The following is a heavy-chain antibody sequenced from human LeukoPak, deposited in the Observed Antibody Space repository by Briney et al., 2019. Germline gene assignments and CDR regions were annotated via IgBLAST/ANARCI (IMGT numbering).Heavy chain of an antibody. Sequence: SQTLSLTCTVSGGSISSGGYYWSWIRQPPGKGLEWIGYIYHSGSTYYNPSLKSRVTISVDTSKNQFSLKLSSVTAADTAVYYCARRGSGYDGGPYFDYWGQGTLVTVSS. D-gene: IGHD5-12*01. CDR1: GGSISSGGYY. CDR2: IYHSGST. CDR3: ARRGSGYDGGPYFDY. V-gene: IGHV4-30-2*01. J-gene: IGHJ4*02.